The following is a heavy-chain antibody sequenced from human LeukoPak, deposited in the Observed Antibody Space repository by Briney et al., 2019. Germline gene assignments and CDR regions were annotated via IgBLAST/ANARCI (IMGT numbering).Heavy chain of an antibody. Sequence: SETLSLTCTVSGDSISSSNHYWTWIRQLPGKGLEWIGYIYYSGTTYYNPPLESRVTILVDTSRNQFSLRLSSVTAADTAVYYCARDYSGYDFLDYWGQGTLVTVSS. J-gene: IGHJ4*02. V-gene: IGHV4-31*03. CDR2: IYYSGTT. CDR3: ARDYSGYDFLDY. D-gene: IGHD5-12*01. CDR1: GDSISSSNHY.